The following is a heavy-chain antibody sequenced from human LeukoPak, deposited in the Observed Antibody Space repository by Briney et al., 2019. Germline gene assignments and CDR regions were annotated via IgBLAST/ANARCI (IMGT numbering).Heavy chain of an antibody. CDR3: ARRFNYCDY. CDR2: IRHDGSNK. V-gene: IGHV3-30*02. Sequence: GGSLRLSCEASGFTFRSYGMHWVRQAPGKGLEWVAFIRHDGSNKYYADSVKGRFTISRDNSKNTLFLQMSSLSTEDTAVYFCARRFNYCDYWGQGTLVTVSS. J-gene: IGHJ4*02. CDR1: GFTFRSYG. D-gene: IGHD3-3*01.